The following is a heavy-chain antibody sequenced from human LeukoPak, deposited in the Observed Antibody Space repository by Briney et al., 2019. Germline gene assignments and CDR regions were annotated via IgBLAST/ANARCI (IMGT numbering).Heavy chain of an antibody. CDR2: IRYDGGNQ. Sequence: GGSLRLSCAASGFTFSSYGMHWVRQTPGKGLEGVAVIRYDGGNQYYTDSVKGRFTISRDNSKNTIYLQMNSLRAEDTAVYYCAKDLRSRIAAAGAPDYWGQGTLVTVSS. CDR1: GFTFSSYG. J-gene: IGHJ4*02. D-gene: IGHD6-13*01. V-gene: IGHV3-30*02. CDR3: AKDLRSRIAAAGAPDY.